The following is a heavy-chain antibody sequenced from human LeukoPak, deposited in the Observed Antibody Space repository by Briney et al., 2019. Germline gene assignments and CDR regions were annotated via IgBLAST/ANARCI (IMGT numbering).Heavy chain of an antibody. V-gene: IGHV1-46*01. Sequence: ASVKVSCKASGYTFTSYYVHWVRQAPGQGLEWMGIINPSGGSTSYAQKFQGRVTMTRDTSTSTVYMELSSLRSEDTAVYYCARDKVGQGYYGSGSYYNGYYYYGMDVWGKGTTVTVSS. CDR2: INPSGGST. J-gene: IGHJ6*04. CDR3: ARDKVGQGYYGSGSYYNGYYYYGMDV. D-gene: IGHD3-10*01. CDR1: GYTFTSYY.